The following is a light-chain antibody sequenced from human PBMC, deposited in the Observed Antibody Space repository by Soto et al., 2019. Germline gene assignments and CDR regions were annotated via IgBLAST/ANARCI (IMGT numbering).Light chain of an antibody. CDR1: NFNIGADFD. CDR2: GNI. Sequence: QSVLTQPPSGSGAPGQTVTISCTGSNFNIGADFDVHWYQQVPGTAPKLLIYGNIHRPSGVPDRFSGSQSGTSASLAITGLQAEDEADYYCQSYDSSLSASVFGGGTKLTVL. V-gene: IGLV1-40*01. J-gene: IGLJ2*01. CDR3: QSYDSSLSASV.